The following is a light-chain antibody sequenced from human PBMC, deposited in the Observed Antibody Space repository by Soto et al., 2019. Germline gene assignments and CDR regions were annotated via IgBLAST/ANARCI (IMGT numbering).Light chain of an antibody. CDR2: GAS. V-gene: IGKV3-20*01. CDR1: QSVNSRY. J-gene: IGKJ5*01. Sequence: EIVLTQSPGTLSLSPGERATLSCRASQSVNSRYLAWYQQKPGQAPRLLSNGASNRATGIPDRFSGSGSGTDFTLTISRLEPEDFAVYYCQQYSSSPLTFGQGTRLEIK. CDR3: QQYSSSPLT.